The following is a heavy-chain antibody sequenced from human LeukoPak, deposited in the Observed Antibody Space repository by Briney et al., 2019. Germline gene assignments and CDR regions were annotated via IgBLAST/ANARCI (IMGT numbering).Heavy chain of an antibody. D-gene: IGHD2-2*01. CDR2: INHSGST. J-gene: IGHJ4*02. Sequence: SETLSLTCAVYGGSFSGYYWSWIHQPPGKGLEWIGEINHSGSTNYNPSLKSRVTISVDTSKNQFSLKLSSVTAADTAVYYCATYRGYCSSTSCPAPHDYWGQGTLVTVSS. CDR1: GGSFSGYY. V-gene: IGHV4-34*01. CDR3: ATYRGYCSSTSCPAPHDY.